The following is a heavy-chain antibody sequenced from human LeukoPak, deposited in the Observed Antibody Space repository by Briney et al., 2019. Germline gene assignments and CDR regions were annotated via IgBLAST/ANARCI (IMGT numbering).Heavy chain of an antibody. CDR1: GGSFSGYY. CDR3: ARGLRTYYGSGSYLDY. CDR2: INHSGST. V-gene: IGHV4-34*01. Sequence: SETLSLTCAVYGGSFSGYYWSWIRQPPGKGLEWIGEINHSGSTNYNPSLKSRVTISVDTSKNQFSLELSSVTAADTAVYYCARGLRTYYGSGSYLDYWGQGTLVTVSS. J-gene: IGHJ4*02. D-gene: IGHD3-10*01.